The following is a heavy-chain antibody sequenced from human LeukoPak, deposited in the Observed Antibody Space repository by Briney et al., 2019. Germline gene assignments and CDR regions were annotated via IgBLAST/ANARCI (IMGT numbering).Heavy chain of an antibody. D-gene: IGHD1-26*01. CDR2: IRYDRTEK. V-gene: IGHV3-30*02. Sequence: GGSLRLSCATSGFTFSSRGMHWVRQAPGKGLEWVAFIRYDRTEKDYADPVKGRFTISRDNSKNTLYLQMNSLRADDTAIYYCARGQIPSGELLRFDCWGQGTLVTVSS. CDR1: GFTFSSRG. CDR3: ARGQIPSGELLRFDC. J-gene: IGHJ4*02.